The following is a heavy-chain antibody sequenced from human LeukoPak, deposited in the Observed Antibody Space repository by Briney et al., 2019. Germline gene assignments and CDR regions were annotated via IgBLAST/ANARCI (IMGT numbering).Heavy chain of an antibody. D-gene: IGHD3-16*01. CDR1: GFTFSSYA. CDR2: ISATGQTL. Sequence: GGSLRLSCVNSGFTFSSYAMSWVRQAPGEGLEWVSGISATGQTLYHADSVRGRFSISRDNSNNTLYLQMNSLRAEDTAVYFCAKGGLSGIGYYFHFWGQGTLVTVSS. CDR3: AKGGLSGIGYYFHF. J-gene: IGHJ4*02. V-gene: IGHV3-23*01.